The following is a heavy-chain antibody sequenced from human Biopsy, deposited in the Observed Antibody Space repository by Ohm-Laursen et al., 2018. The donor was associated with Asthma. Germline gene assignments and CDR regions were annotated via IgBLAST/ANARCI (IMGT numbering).Heavy chain of an antibody. CDR3: TRHNDY. CDR2: IDWEEDK. Sequence: PTQALTLTCSFSGFPLSSSGANVNWIRQPPGKALEWLARIDWEEDKFHSTSLRTRLTISKGSSEDQVVLTMTNMGPVDTATYYCTRHNDYWGPGILVTVSS. J-gene: IGHJ4*02. D-gene: IGHD1-14*01. V-gene: IGHV2-70*04. CDR1: GFPLSSSGAN.